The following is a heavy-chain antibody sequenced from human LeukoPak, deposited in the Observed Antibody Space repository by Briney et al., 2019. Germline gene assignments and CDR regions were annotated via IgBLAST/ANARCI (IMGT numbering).Heavy chain of an antibody. Sequence: PSETLSLTCTVSGGSISSKSDFWGWIRQPPGDGLEWIGNICYSGSTYYNPSLTSRVTISIDASKNQFSLKLTSVTAADTAVYYCARHSWFPYWYFDLWGRGTLVTVSS. CDR2: ICYSGST. D-gene: IGHD3-22*01. V-gene: IGHV4-39*01. J-gene: IGHJ2*01. CDR3: ARHSWFPYWYFDL. CDR1: GGSISSKSDF.